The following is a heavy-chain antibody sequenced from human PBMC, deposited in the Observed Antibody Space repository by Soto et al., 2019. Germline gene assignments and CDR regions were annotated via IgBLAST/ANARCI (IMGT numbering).Heavy chain of an antibody. J-gene: IGHJ4*02. CDR3: ARHRIAVAGPLDY. CDR2: IYYDGSV. V-gene: IGHV4-39*01. CDR1: GDAISNSIYY. D-gene: IGHD6-19*01. Sequence: PSETLSLTCTVSGDAISNSIYYWGWIRQPPGKGLEWIGTIYYDGSVAYSPSLKSRVTLSVDTSRNHFSVKINSVTAADTAVYFCARHRIAVAGPLDYWGQGTLVIVSS.